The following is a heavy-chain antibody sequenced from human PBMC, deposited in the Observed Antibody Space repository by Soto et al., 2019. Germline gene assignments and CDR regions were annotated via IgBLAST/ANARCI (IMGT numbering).Heavy chain of an antibody. V-gene: IGHV1-18*04. CDR2: INTYNGQT. CDR1: GYTFTTYS. J-gene: IGHJ4*02. CDR3: ARGPQTSDF. Sequence: ASVKVSCKTSGYTFTTYSITWVRQAPGQGLEWVGWINTYNGQTHYARKFQGRLTVTADTSSGTVYMELRSLASDDTAAYYCARGPQTSDFWGQGTLVTVSS. D-gene: IGHD2-2*01.